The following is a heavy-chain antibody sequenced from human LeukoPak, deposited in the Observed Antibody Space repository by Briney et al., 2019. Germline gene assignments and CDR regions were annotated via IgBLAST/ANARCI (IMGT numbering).Heavy chain of an antibody. Sequence: GPSLRLSCVASVFTFRNYAMSWVRQAPGKGLECVSAITGSGTNTYYADSVKGRFTISRDNSKNTVFLQMNSLRHEDTAIYYCVIWGDYDVLTGYYVPDYWGQGTLVTVSS. D-gene: IGHD3-9*01. CDR1: VFTFRNYA. CDR3: VIWGDYDVLTGYYVPDY. J-gene: IGHJ4*02. CDR2: ITGSGTNT. V-gene: IGHV3-23*01.